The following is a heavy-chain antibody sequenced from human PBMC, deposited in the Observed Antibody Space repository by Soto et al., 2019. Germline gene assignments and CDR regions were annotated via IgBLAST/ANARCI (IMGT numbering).Heavy chain of an antibody. V-gene: IGHV1-3*01. CDR2: INAGNGNT. D-gene: IGHD3-16*01. CDR3: AKDFGGLYNWFDP. CDR1: GYTFTSYA. Sequence: ASVKVSCKASGYTFTSYAMHWVRQAPGQRLEWMGWINAGNGNTKYSQKFQGRVTMTRDTSISTVYMELSSLTSEDTAVYYCAKDFGGLYNWFDPWGQGTLVTVSS. J-gene: IGHJ5*02.